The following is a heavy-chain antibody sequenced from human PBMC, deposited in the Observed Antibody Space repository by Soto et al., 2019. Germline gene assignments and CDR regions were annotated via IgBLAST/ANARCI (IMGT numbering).Heavy chain of an antibody. CDR1: GFTFSSYS. Sequence: EVPLVESGGGLVKPGGSLRLSCAASGFTFSSYSMNWVRQAPGKGLEWVSSISSSSSYIYYADSVKGRFTISRDNXKNSLYLQMNSLRAEDTAVYYCARRIAAAEYYFDYWGQGTLVTVSS. CDR2: ISSSSSYI. J-gene: IGHJ4*02. CDR3: ARRIAAAEYYFDY. V-gene: IGHV3-21*01. D-gene: IGHD6-13*01.